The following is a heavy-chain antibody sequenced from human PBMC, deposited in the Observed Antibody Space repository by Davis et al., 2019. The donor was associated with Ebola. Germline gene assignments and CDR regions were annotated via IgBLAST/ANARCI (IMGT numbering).Heavy chain of an antibody. V-gene: IGHV4-30-2*03. J-gene: IGHJ4*02. CDR1: GGSISSGGYS. CDR3: ARHNLPYYFDY. CDR2: IYHSGST. Sequence: SETLSLTCAVSGGSISSGGYSWSWIRQPPGKGLEWIGYIYHSGSTYYNPSLKSRVTISVDTSKNQFSLKLSSVTAADTAVYYCARHNLPYYFDYWGQGTLVTVSS.